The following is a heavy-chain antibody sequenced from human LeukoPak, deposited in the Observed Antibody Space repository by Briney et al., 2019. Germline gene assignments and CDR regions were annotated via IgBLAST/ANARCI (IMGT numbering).Heavy chain of an antibody. Sequence: GGSLRLSCAASGFTFSSYAMSWVRQAPGKGLEWVSAISDSGGNTYYADSVKGRFTISRDNSKNTLYLQMNSLRAEDTAVYYCARGHGAYSSVPYRYYGMDVWGQGTTVAVSS. D-gene: IGHD3-22*01. CDR3: ARGHGAYSSVPYRYYGMDV. CDR2: ISDSGGNT. CDR1: GFTFSSYA. J-gene: IGHJ6*02. V-gene: IGHV3-23*01.